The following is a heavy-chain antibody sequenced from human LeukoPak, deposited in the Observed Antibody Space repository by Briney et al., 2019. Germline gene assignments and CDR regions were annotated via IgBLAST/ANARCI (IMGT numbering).Heavy chain of an antibody. V-gene: IGHV3-21*01. CDR2: ISSGSSYI. CDR1: GFTFSSYN. J-gene: IGHJ4*02. CDR3: ARSTSSEYDIYHFDY. D-gene: IGHD3-9*01. Sequence: GGSLRLSCAASGFTFSSYNMNWVRQAPGKGLEWVSSISSGSSYIYYADSVKGRFTISRDNAKNSLYLQMNSLRAEDTAVYYCARSTSSEYDIYHFDYWGQGTLVTVSS.